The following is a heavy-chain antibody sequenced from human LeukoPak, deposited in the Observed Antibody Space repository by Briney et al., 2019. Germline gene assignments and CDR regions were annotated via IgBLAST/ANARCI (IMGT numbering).Heavy chain of an antibody. CDR3: ARVALTTVTTPEIYYYYYMDV. D-gene: IGHD4-17*01. V-gene: IGHV4-34*01. CDR1: GGSFSGYY. CDR2: INHSGST. J-gene: IGHJ6*03. Sequence: SETLSLTCAVYGGSFSGYYWSWIRQPPGKGLEWIGEINHSGSTNYNPSLKSRVTISVDTSKNQFSLKLSSVTAADTAVYYCARVALTTVTTPEIYYYYYMDVWGKGTTVTVSS.